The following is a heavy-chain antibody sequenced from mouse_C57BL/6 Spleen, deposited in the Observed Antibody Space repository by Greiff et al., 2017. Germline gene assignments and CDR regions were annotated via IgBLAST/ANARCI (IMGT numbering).Heavy chain of an antibody. CDR2: IGPGSGST. CDR1: GYTFTDYY. Sequence: QVQLQQSGAELVKPGASVKISCKASGYTFTDYYINWVKQRPGPGLEWIGKIGPGSGSTYYNEKFKGKATLTADKSSRTAYMQLSSLTSEDSAVYFCARSRDYYGSSYYAMAYWGQGTSVTVSS. CDR3: ARSRDYYGSSYYAMAY. V-gene: IGHV1-77*01. D-gene: IGHD1-1*01. J-gene: IGHJ4*01.